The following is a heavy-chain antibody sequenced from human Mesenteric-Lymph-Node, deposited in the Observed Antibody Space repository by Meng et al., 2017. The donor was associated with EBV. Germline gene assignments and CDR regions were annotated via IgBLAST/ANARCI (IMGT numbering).Heavy chain of an antibody. CDR1: GCTFSSYA. V-gene: IGHV1-69*01. J-gene: IGHJ4*02. Sequence: QVQRVRAGVGGKMPGSSVKVSYKASGCTFSSYAISGVRQAPGQGLEWMGGIIPIFSTANYAQKLQGRVTITADESTSTAYMELNSLRSEDTAVYYCATYYYDSSAYFDWGQGTLVTVSS. D-gene: IGHD3-22*01. CDR3: ATYYYDSSAYFD. CDR2: IIPIFSTA.